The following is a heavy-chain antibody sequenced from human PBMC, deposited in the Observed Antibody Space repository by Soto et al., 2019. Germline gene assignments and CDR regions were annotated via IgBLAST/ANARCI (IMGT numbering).Heavy chain of an antibody. J-gene: IGHJ4*02. CDR3: ARRTSGTAWGESDY. V-gene: IGHV1-18*04. CDR1: GYIFSDYG. CDR2: ISGYSGNA. D-gene: IGHD3-16*01. Sequence: QVQVMQSGAEVKKPGDSVKVSCKTSGYIFSDYGINWVRQAPGQGLARMGWISGYSGNANLAQKFQGRVTMTTDKATSTAYMELRRLRSDDTAGCYCARRTSGTAWGESDYWGQGTLVAVSS.